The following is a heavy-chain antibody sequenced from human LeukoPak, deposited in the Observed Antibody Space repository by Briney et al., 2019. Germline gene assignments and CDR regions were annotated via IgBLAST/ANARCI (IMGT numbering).Heavy chain of an antibody. D-gene: IGHD3-3*01. V-gene: IGHV4-39*01. CDR1: GGSISSSSYY. J-gene: IGHJ4*02. CDR3: ARVGRFLEWLYFDY. CDR2: IYYSGST. Sequence: SETLSLTCTVSGGSISSSSYYWGWIRQPPGKGLEWIGSIYYSGSTYYNPSLKSRVTISVDTSKNQFSLKLSSVTAADTAVYYCARVGRFLEWLYFDYWGQGTLVTVSS.